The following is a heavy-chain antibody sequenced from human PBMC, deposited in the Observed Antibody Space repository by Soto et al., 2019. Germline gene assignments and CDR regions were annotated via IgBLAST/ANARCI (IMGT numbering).Heavy chain of an antibody. J-gene: IGHJ4*02. CDR1: GFTFSSYG. V-gene: IGHV3-30*18. D-gene: IGHD6-13*01. CDR2: ISYEGDYQ. Sequence: QVQLVESGGGVVQPGRSLRLSCAASGFTFSSYGMQWVRQAPGKGLEWVAVISYEGDYQYYADSVKGRFTISRDNSKNTLYLQMNTLRPEDTAVYFCAKGRAGSSWYEGDSWGQGTLVTVSS. CDR3: AKGRAGSSWYEGDS.